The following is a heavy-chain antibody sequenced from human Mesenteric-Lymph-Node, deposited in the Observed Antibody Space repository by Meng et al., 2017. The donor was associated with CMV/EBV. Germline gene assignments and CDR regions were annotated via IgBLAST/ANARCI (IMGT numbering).Heavy chain of an antibody. Sequence: GGSLRLSCAASGFTVSSNYMSWVRQAPGKGLEWVTYIQYGGDNEHYADSVKGRFTVSRDNSKNTLYLQMDSLRTEDTALYYCAKDCSSSTCDDAFDIWGQGTMVTVSS. V-gene: IGHV3-30*02. CDR3: AKDCSSSTCDDAFDI. J-gene: IGHJ3*02. D-gene: IGHD2-2*01. CDR2: IQYGGDNE. CDR1: GFTVSSNY.